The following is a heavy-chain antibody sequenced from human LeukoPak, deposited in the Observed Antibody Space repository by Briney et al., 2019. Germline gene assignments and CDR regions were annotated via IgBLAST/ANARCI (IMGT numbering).Heavy chain of an antibody. CDR3: AREGSMTARPFVSIDY. J-gene: IGHJ4*02. D-gene: IGHD6-6*01. V-gene: IGHV4-4*07. CDR1: GGSIRTYY. Sequence: SETLSLTCTVSGGSIRTYYWSWIRQPAGKALEWIGRIHTSGSTDYNLSRESRVSMSVDTSKNQFSLKLRSVTAADTAVYYCAREGSMTARPFVSIDYWGQGTLVTVSS. CDR2: IHTSGST.